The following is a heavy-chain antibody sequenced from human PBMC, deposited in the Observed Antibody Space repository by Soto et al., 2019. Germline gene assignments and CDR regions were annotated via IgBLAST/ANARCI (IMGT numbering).Heavy chain of an antibody. V-gene: IGHV4-39*01. Sequence: PSETLSLTCTVSGGSISSRTYYSAWIRQPPGKGLEWIGSISYSGSTSHNLSLKSRTTISVDTSKNQFSLKLSSVTAADTAVYYCARQSYSFGPSNFDHWGQGTLVTVSS. CDR2: ISYSGST. CDR3: ARQSYSFGPSNFDH. CDR1: GGSISSRTYY. J-gene: IGHJ4*02. D-gene: IGHD5-18*01.